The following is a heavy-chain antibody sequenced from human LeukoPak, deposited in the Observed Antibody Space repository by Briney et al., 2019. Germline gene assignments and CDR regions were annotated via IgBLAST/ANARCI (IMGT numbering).Heavy chain of an antibody. J-gene: IGHJ4*02. CDR1: GGSFSGYY. D-gene: IGHD3-22*01. Sequence: SETLSLTCAVYGGSFSGYYWSWIRQPPGKGLEWIGEINHSGSTNYNPSLKSRVTISVDTSKNQFSLKLSSVTAADTAVYYCARLVAFYYDSSGVYYFDYWGQGTLVTVSS. V-gene: IGHV4-34*01. CDR2: INHSGST. CDR3: ARLVAFYYDSSGVYYFDY.